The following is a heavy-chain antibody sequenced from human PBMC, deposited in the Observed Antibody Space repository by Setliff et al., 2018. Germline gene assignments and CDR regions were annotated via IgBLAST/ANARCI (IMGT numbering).Heavy chain of an antibody. D-gene: IGHD6-13*01. J-gene: IGHJ6*02. CDR1: GGTFSSYA. V-gene: IGHV1-69*13. CDR3: ARVSMLAAAGYYSYYYGMDV. Sequence: SVKVSCKASGGTFSSYAISWVRQAPGQGLEWMGGIIPIFGTANYAQKFQGRVTITADESTSTAYMELSSVTAADTAVYYCARVSMLAAAGYYSYYYGMDVWGQGTTVTVSS. CDR2: IIPIFGTA.